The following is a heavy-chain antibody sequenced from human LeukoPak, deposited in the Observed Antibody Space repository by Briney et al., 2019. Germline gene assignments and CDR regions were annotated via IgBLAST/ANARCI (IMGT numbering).Heavy chain of an antibody. CDR3: ARVRGVITNYFDY. V-gene: IGHV4-31*03. CDR1: GDSISSSDNY. D-gene: IGHD3-10*01. J-gene: IGHJ4*02. Sequence: SETLSLTCTVSGDSISSSDNYWSWIRQHPGKGLEWLGYNYYSGTISYNPSLKSRLTISIDSSKNQFSLEVNSVTAADTAFYYCARVRGVITNYFDYWGQGILVTVSS. CDR2: NYYSGTI.